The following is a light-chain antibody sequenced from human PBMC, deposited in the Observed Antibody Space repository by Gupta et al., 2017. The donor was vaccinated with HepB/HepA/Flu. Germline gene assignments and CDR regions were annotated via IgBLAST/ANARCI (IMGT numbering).Light chain of an antibody. J-gene: IGLJ2*01. CDR2: NGR. V-gene: IGLV3-21*02. CDR1: SIGGKS. Sequence: SYVLIPPPSVSVAPGETARMTCGGTSIGGKSVHWYQQKSGQAPVLVVYNGRDRPSGIPERFSGSNSGNTASLTITSVEAGDEADYYCQVWDAVGDVIFGGGTRLTVL. CDR3: QVWDAVGDVI.